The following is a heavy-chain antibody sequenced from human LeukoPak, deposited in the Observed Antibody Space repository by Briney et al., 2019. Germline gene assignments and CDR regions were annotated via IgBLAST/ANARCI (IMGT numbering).Heavy chain of an antibody. Sequence: GGSLRLSCAASGFTFSSYWMSWVRQAPGKGLEWVANINQDGGEKYYVDSVKGRFTISRDNAKNSLSLQMNSLRAEDTAVYHCATGRSCTTCYLPDYWGQGTLVTVSS. CDR1: GFTFSSYW. CDR2: INQDGGEK. J-gene: IGHJ4*02. CDR3: ATGRSCTTCYLPDY. V-gene: IGHV3-7*01. D-gene: IGHD2-2*01.